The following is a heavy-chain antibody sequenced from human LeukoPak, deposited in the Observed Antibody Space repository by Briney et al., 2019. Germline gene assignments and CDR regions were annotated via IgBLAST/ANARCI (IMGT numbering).Heavy chain of an antibody. CDR3: ARAGHNSSGWYLDY. Sequence: PGGSLRLSCAASGFTFSIYGMHWVRQAPGKGLKWVAVIWEDGSNIYYADSVKGRFTISRDNPKNTLYLQMNSLRAEDTAVYYCARAGHNSSGWYLDYWGQGTLVTVSS. D-gene: IGHD6-19*01. J-gene: IGHJ4*02. CDR2: IWEDGSNI. CDR1: GFTFSIYG. V-gene: IGHV3-33*01.